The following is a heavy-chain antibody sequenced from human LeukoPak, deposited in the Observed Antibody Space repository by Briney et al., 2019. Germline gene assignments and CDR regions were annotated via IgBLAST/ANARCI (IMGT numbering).Heavy chain of an antibody. D-gene: IGHD3-10*01. V-gene: IGHV4-30-2*01. CDR3: ARGITMVRGVIIPLFDY. J-gene: IGHJ4*02. CDR2: IYHSGST. Sequence: SETLSLTCAVSGGSISRGGYSWSWIRQPPGKGLEWIGYIYHSGSTYYNPSLKSRVTISVDRSKNQFSLKLSSVTAADTAVYYCARGITMVRGVIIPLFDYWGQGTLVTVSS. CDR1: GGSISRGGYS.